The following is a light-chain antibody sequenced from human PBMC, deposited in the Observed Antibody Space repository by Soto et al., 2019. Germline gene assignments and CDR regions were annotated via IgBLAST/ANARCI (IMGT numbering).Light chain of an antibody. Sequence: QSALTQPASVSASPGQSITISCTGTSSDVGSYNLVSWYQQHPGKAPKLMIYEGSKRPSGVSNRFSGSKSGNTASLTISGLQAEDEADYYCCIYIISTSVVFGGGTKLTVL. V-gene: IGLV2-23*01. CDR1: SSDVGSYNL. CDR2: EGS. J-gene: IGLJ2*01. CDR3: CIYIISTSVV.